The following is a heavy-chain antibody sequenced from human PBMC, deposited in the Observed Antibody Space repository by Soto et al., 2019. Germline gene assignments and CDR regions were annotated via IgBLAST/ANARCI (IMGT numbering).Heavy chain of an antibody. V-gene: IGHV3-48*03. CDR3: ARDYDFWSGTHSNYGMDV. J-gene: IGHJ6*02. Sequence: GGSLRLSCAASGFTFSSYEMNWIRQAPGKGLEWVSYISSSGSTIYYADSVKGRFTISRDNAKNSLYLQMNSLRAEDTAVYYCARDYDFWSGTHSNYGMDVWGQGXTVTVSS. CDR2: ISSSGSTI. CDR1: GFTFSSYE. D-gene: IGHD3-3*01.